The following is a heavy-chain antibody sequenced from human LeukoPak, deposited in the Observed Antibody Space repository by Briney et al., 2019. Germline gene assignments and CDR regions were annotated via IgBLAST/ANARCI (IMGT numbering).Heavy chain of an antibody. V-gene: IGHV3-23*01. CDR1: GFTFSSYA. CDR3: AKDSRIAVAGTFDY. Sequence: PGGSLRLSCAASGFTFSSYAMSWVRQAPGKGLERVSAISGSGGSTYYADSVKGRFTISRDNSKNTLYLQMNSLRAEDTAVYYCAKDSRIAVAGTFDYWGRGTLVTVSS. D-gene: IGHD6-19*01. J-gene: IGHJ4*02. CDR2: ISGSGGST.